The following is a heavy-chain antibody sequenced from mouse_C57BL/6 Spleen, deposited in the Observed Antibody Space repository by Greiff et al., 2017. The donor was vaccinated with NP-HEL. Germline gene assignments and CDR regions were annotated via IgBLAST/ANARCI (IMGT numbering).Heavy chain of an antibody. D-gene: IGHD4-1*01. V-gene: IGHV1-82*01. CDR1: GYAFSSSW. CDR3: ARHWDSFDY. J-gene: IGHJ2*01. Sequence: VQLQQSGPELVKPGASVKISCKASGYAFSSSWMNWVKQRPGKGLEWIGRIYPGDGDTNYNGKFKGKATLTADKSSSTAYMPLSSLTSEDSAVYFCARHWDSFDYWGQGTTLTVSS. CDR2: IYPGDGDT.